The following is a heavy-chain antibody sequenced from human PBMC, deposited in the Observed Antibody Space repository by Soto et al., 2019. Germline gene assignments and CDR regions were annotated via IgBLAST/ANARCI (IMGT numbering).Heavy chain of an antibody. J-gene: IGHJ4*02. Sequence: PGGSLRLSCASSGFTFSSYGMHLVRQAPGKGLEWVAVISYDGSNKYYADSVKGRFTISRDNSKNTLYLQMNSLRAEDTAVYYCAKGRFWSGSPQDFDYWGQGTLVTVSS. CDR1: GFTFSSYG. CDR2: ISYDGSNK. CDR3: AKGRFWSGSPQDFDY. D-gene: IGHD3-3*01. V-gene: IGHV3-30*18.